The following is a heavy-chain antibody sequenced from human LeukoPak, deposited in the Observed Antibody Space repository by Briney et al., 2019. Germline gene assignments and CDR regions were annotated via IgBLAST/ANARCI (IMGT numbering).Heavy chain of an antibody. Sequence: GGSLRLSCAASGFTFSSYAMTWVRQAPGKGLEWVSTLSGNGGSTYYADSVKGRFTVSRDNSKNTLYLQFSSLRAEDTAVFYCARSAGDPHAFDVWGQGTMVTVSS. J-gene: IGHJ3*01. V-gene: IGHV3-23*01. CDR3: ARSAGDPHAFDV. CDR2: LSGNGGST. CDR1: GFTFSSYA. D-gene: IGHD4-17*01.